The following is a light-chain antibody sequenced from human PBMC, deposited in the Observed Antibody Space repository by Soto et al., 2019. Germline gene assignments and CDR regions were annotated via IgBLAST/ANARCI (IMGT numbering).Light chain of an antibody. J-gene: IGLJ3*02. CDR3: AAWDDSLNGWV. V-gene: IGLV1-44*01. CDR2: SNN. Sequence: QSVRTQPPSLSGTPGQRVTISCSGSSSNIGSNTVNWYQQLPGAAPKLLIYSNNQRPSGVPDRFSGSKSGTSASLAISGLQSEDEADYYCAAWDDSLNGWVFGGGTKLTVL. CDR1: SSNIGSNT.